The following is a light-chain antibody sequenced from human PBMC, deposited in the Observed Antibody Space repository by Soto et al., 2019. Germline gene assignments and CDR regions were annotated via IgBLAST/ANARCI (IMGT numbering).Light chain of an antibody. CDR3: SSYAGSNNWV. J-gene: IGLJ3*02. CDR2: EVS. CDR1: SSDVGNYKY. V-gene: IGLV2-8*01. Sequence: QSALTQSPSVSGSPGQSVTISCTGTSSDVGNYKYVSWYQQHPGKAPKLMIYEVSKRPSGVPDRFSGSKSGNTASLTVSGLQAEDEADYYCSSYAGSNNWVFGGGTKLTVL.